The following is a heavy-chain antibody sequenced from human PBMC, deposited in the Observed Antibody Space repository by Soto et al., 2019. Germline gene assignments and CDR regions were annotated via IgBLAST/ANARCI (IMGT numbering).Heavy chain of an antibody. Sequence: SVKVSCKASGGTFSSYAISWVRQAPGQGLEWMGGIIPIFGTANYAQKFQGRVTLTADKSTSTAYMELSSLRSEDTAVYYCARVTCSGGSCVGPLDYWGQGTLVTVSS. CDR3: ARVTCSGGSCVGPLDY. J-gene: IGHJ4*02. D-gene: IGHD2-15*01. CDR1: GGTFSSYA. CDR2: IIPIFGTA. V-gene: IGHV1-69*06.